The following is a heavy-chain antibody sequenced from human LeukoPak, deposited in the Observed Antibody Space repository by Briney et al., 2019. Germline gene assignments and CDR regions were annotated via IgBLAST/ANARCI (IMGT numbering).Heavy chain of an antibody. J-gene: IGHJ5*02. CDR2: INPSGGST. CDR3: ARDPHHTQLRGVDNWFDP. D-gene: IGHD3-10*01. V-gene: IGHV1-46*01. Sequence: ASVKVSCKASGYTFTNYYIHWVRQAPGQGLEWMGIINPSGGSTSYAQKFQGRVTMTRDTSTSTDDMDLSSLRSEDTAVYYCARDPHHTQLRGVDNWFDPWGQGTLVTVSS. CDR1: GYTFTNYY.